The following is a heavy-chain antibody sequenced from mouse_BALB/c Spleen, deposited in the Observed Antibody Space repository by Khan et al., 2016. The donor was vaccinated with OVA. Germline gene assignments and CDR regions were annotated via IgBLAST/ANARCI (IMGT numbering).Heavy chain of an antibody. J-gene: IGHJ4*01. CDR1: GYSITSDYA. CDR3: ARSLYYSYGYALDC. D-gene: IGHD2-12*01. V-gene: IGHV3-2*02. CDR2: ISSTGST. Sequence: EVKLEESGPGLVKPSQSLSLTCTVTGYSITSDYAWNWIRQFPGNKLEWMGYISSTGSTSYNPSLKSRISITRDISQNQFFLQLKSVTTEDTATYYCARSLYYSYGYALDCWGRGTSGTVSS.